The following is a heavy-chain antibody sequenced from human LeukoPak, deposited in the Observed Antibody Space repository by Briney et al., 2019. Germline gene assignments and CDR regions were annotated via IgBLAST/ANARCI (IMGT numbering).Heavy chain of an antibody. J-gene: IGHJ4*02. D-gene: IGHD2-8*01. Sequence: GGSLRLSCAASGFTFGSYWMSWVRQAPGKGLEWVANIKQDGSEKYYVDSVKGRFTISRDNAKNSLYLQMNSLRAEDTAVYYCARDNDYYDYWGQGTLVTVSS. V-gene: IGHV3-7*01. CDR2: IKQDGSEK. CDR1: GFTFGSYW. CDR3: ARDNDYYDY.